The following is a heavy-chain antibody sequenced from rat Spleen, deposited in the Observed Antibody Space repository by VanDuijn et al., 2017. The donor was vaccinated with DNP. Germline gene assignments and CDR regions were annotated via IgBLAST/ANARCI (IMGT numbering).Heavy chain of an antibody. CDR1: GFTFSDYN. J-gene: IGHJ2*01. CDR3: ARHGQQPHYCDY. Sequence: EVRLVESGGDLVQPGRSLKLSCAASGFTFSDYNMAWVRQAPKKGLEWVATISYDGSSTYYRDSVKGRFTISRDNPKSTLSLQMDSLRSEDTATYYCARHGQQPHYCDYWGQGVMVTVSS. V-gene: IGHV5-7*01. CDR2: ISYDGSST. D-gene: IGHD1-10*01.